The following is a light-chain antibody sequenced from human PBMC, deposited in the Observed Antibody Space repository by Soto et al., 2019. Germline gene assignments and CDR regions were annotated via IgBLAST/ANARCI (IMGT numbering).Light chain of an antibody. J-gene: IGKJ4*01. CDR2: DGS. CDR3: QQYDNSAPLS. V-gene: IGKV3D-20*01. Sequence: EIVLTQSPATLSLSPGERATLSCGASQSVRSSYVAWYQQKAGLAPRLLIYDGSSRASGIPDRFSGSGSGTDSTLTIGRLEPEDFALYYCQQYDNSAPLSFGGGTKV. CDR1: QSVRSSY.